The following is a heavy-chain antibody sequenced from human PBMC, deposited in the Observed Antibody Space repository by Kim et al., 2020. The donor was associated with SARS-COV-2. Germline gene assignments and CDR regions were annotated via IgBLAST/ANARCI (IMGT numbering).Heavy chain of an antibody. D-gene: IGHD2-2*02. Sequence: GGSLRLSCAASGFTFSSYAMSWVRQAPGKGLEWVSVIYSGGSSTYYADSVKGRFTISRDNSKNTLYLQMNSLRAEDTAVYYCAKDSLAGYCSSTSCYNRGGGYYYGMDVWGQGTTVTVS. CDR1: GFTFSSYA. J-gene: IGHJ6*02. V-gene: IGHV3-23*03. CDR2: IYSGGSST. CDR3: AKDSLAGYCSSTSCYNRGGGYYYGMDV.